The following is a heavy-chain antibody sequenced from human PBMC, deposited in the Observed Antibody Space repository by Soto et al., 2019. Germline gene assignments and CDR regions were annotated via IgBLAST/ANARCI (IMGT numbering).Heavy chain of an antibody. J-gene: IGHJ4*02. V-gene: IGHV4-4*02. CDR3: ARHGHVFFDY. CDR1: GGSISSSNW. D-gene: IGHD2-8*01. CDR2: IYLGGTT. Sequence: SETLSLTCAVSGGSISSSNWWSWVRQPPGKGLEWIGEIYLGGTTKYNPSLKSRATISVDRSKSQLSLDLNSVTAADTAVYYCARHGHVFFDYWGQGTLVTVSS.